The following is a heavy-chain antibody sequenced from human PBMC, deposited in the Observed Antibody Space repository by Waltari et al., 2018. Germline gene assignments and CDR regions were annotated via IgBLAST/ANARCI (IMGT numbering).Heavy chain of an antibody. V-gene: IGHV3-23*03. CDR1: GFTFSSYA. Sequence: EVQLLESGGGLVQPGGSLRLSCAASGFTFSSYALSWVRPAPGKGLEWVSVIYSGGSTYYADSGKGRFTISRDNSKNTLYLQMNSLRAEDTAVYYCANSDVDTAMVPFDYWGQGTLVTVSS. CDR3: ANSDVDTAMVPFDY. CDR2: IYSGGST. D-gene: IGHD5-18*01. J-gene: IGHJ4*02.